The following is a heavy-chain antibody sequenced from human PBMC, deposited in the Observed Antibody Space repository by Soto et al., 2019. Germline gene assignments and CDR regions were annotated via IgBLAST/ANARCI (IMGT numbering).Heavy chain of an antibody. CDR2: MYSGGST. CDR3: ARDAARSHKAVTTAGGAS. V-gene: IGHV3-66*01. Sequence: EVQLVESGGGLVQPGGSLRLSCAASGFTVSSNYMSWVRQAPGQGLEWVSVMYSGGSTYYADSLKGRYTISRDNSKTTVYLQRNCRRAADTAVYDCARDAARSHKAVTTAGGASWGQGTLVAVSA. CDR1: GFTVSSNY. D-gene: IGHD4-17*01. J-gene: IGHJ4*02.